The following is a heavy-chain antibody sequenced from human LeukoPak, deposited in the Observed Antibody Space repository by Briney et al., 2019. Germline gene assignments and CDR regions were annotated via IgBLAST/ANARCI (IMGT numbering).Heavy chain of an antibody. V-gene: IGHV4-38-2*02. D-gene: IGHD6-19*01. J-gene: IGHJ3*02. CDR2: IYHSGST. CDR1: GYSISSGYY. CDR3: ARGGYSSGWYSHSAFDI. Sequence: PSETLSLTCTVSGYSISSGYYWGWIRQPPGKGLEWIGSIYHSGSTYYNPSLKSRVTISVDTSKNQFSLKLSSVTAADTAVYYCARGGYSSGWYSHSAFDIWGQGTMVTVSS.